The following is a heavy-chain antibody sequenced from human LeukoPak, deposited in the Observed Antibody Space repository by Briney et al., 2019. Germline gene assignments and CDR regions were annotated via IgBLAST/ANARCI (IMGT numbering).Heavy chain of an antibody. CDR3: ARSGSGWFDY. J-gene: IGHJ4*02. CDR1: GFTVSSNF. Sequence: GGSLGLSCAASGFTVSSNFMSWVRQAPGKGLEWVSVIYADGNTYYADSVKGRFTISRDNSRNMVYLQMNSLRAEDTALYYCARSGSGWFDYWGQGTLVTVSS. CDR2: IYADGNT. V-gene: IGHV3-53*01. D-gene: IGHD6-19*01.